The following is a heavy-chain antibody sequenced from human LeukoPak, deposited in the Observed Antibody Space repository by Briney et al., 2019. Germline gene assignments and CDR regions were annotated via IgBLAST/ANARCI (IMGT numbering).Heavy chain of an antibody. CDR2: INHSGST. D-gene: IGHD3-22*01. CDR1: GGSFSGYY. CDR3: ARSRYYYDSSGYRGKGAFDT. Sequence: SETLSLTCAVYGGSFSGYYWSWIRQPPGKGLEWIGEINHSGSTNYNPSLKSRVTISVDTSKNQFSLKLSSVTAADTAVYYCARSRYYYDSSGYRGKGAFDTWGQGTMVTVSS. J-gene: IGHJ3*02. V-gene: IGHV4-34*01.